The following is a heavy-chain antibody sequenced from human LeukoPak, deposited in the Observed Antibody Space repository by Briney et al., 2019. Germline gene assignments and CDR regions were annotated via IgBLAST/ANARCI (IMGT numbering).Heavy chain of an antibody. Sequence: PGGSLRLSCAASGFTFSSYSMNWVRQAPGKGLEWVSSISSSSSYIYYADSVKGRFTISRDNAKNSLYLQMNSLRAEDTAVYYCARDRRQTRGYSYGLNGENAFDIWGQGTMVTVSS. CDR3: ARDRRQTRGYSYGLNGENAFDI. V-gene: IGHV3-21*01. CDR1: GFTFSSYS. D-gene: IGHD5-18*01. J-gene: IGHJ3*02. CDR2: ISSSSSYI.